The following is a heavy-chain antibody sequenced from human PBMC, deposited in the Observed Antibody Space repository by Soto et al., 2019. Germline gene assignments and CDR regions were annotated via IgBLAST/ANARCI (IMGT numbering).Heavy chain of an antibody. J-gene: IGHJ6*02. CDR2: IYPGDSDT. V-gene: IGHV5-51*01. Sequence: AGESLKISCKGSGYSFTSYWIGWVRQMPGKGLEWMGIIYPGDSDTRYSPSFQGQVTISADKSISTAYLQWSSLKASDTAMYYCARSYYDFWSGYNYYHYGMDVWGQGTTVTVSS. CDR1: GYSFTSYW. CDR3: ARSYYDFWSGYNYYHYGMDV. D-gene: IGHD3-3*01.